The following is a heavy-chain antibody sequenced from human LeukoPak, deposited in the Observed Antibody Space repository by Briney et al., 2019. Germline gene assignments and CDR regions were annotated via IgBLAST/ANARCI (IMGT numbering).Heavy chain of an antibody. CDR2: IRYDGSNE. Sequence: GGSLRLSCAASGFTFSTYGMHWVRQAPGKGLEWVAFIRYDGSNENYADSVKGRFTISRDNSKNTLYLEMNSLRAEDTAVYYCAKDIGSYYDYWGQGILVTVSS. D-gene: IGHD3-10*01. J-gene: IGHJ4*02. CDR1: GFTFSTYG. V-gene: IGHV3-30*02. CDR3: AKDIGSYYDY.